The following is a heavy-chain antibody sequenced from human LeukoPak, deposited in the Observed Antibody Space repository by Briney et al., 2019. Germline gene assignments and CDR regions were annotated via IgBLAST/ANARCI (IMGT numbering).Heavy chain of an antibody. CDR2: ISYDGTNK. D-gene: IGHD6-19*01. V-gene: IGHV3-30*18. J-gene: IGHJ4*02. CDR3: AKAPGSVAGAPLSYFDY. Sequence: GSLRLSCAASGFSFSNYGMHWVRQAPGRGLEWVAVISYDGTNKYYGDSVRGRFTISRDNSKNTLYLQMNSLRADDAAIYYCAKAPGSVAGAPLSYFDYWGQGTLVTVSS. CDR1: GFSFSNYG.